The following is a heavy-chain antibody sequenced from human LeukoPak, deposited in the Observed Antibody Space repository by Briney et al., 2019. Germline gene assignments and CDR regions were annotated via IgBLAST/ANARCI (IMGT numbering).Heavy chain of an antibody. V-gene: IGHV3-23*01. CDR2: ISGSGGST. Sequence: GGSLRLSCAASGFTFSSYAMSWVRQAPGKGLEWVSAISGSGGSTYYADSVKGRFTISRDNSKNTLYLQMNSLRAEDTAVYYCAKDSGSYPLPYYFDYWGQGTLVTVSS. J-gene: IGHJ4*02. CDR1: GFTFSSYA. D-gene: IGHD1-26*01. CDR3: AKDSGSYPLPYYFDY.